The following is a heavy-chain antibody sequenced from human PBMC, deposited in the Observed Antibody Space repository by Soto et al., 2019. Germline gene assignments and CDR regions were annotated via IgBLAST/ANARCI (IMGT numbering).Heavy chain of an antibody. V-gene: IGHV1-69*06. J-gene: IGHJ4*02. CDR2: IIPMYGSA. CDR3: TFAPNRTYQLTRY. CDR1: GGMFHSSA. D-gene: IGHD2-2*01. Sequence: SVKVSCKASGGMFHSSAINWVRQAPGQGLEWMGGIIPMYGSAKYAQRFQGRVTITADTSATTAYMEVSSLTSEDTAVYFCTFAPNRTYQLTRYWGQGTLVTVSS.